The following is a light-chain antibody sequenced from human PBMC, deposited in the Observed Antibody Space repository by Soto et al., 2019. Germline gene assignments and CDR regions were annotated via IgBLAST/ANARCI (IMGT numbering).Light chain of an antibody. CDR1: SSDVGTYNL. V-gene: IGLV2-23*01. Sequence: QSALTQPASVSGSPGQSITISCTGTSSDVGTYNLVSWFQQHPGKAPKLMIYEATRRPSGVSNRFPGSKSGNTASLIISGLQAEDETDYYCCSYAGSGTYVFGTGTKLTVL. CDR3: CSYAGSGTYV. CDR2: EAT. J-gene: IGLJ1*01.